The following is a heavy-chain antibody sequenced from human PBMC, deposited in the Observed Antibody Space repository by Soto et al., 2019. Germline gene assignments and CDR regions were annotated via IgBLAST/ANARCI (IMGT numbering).Heavy chain of an antibody. D-gene: IGHD6-13*01. J-gene: IGHJ6*02. CDR2: IYYSENT. CDR3: AREVADIAAAGDYYYYYGMDV. V-gene: IGHV4-39*02. CDR1: GGSISSRSCS. Sequence: PSETLSLTCSVSGGSISSRSCSWGWIRQPPGKGLEWIGTIYYSENTYYNPSLKSRVTISVDTSKNQFSLKLSSVTAADTAVYYCAREVADIAAAGDYYYYYGMDVWGQGTTVTSP.